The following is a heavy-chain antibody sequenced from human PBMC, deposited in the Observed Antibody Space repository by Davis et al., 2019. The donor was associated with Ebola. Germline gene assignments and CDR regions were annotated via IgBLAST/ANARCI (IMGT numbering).Heavy chain of an antibody. CDR1: GFTFSSYA. V-gene: IGHV3-30-3*01. CDR3: ARDSAKSNYYYYGMDV. J-gene: IGHJ6*02. Sequence: GGSLRLSCVASGFTFSSYAMHWVRQAPGKGLEWVAVISYDGSNKYYADSVKGRFTISRDNSKNTLYLQMNSLRAEDTAVYYCARDSAKSNYYYYGMDVWGQGTTVTVSS. CDR2: ISYDGSNK.